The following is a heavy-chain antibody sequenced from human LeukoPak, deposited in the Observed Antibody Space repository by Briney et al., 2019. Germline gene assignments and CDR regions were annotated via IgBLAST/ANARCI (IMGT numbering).Heavy chain of an antibody. D-gene: IGHD2-21*02. CDR2: ISTNGVTT. CDR1: GFAFSNYA. CDR3: VAGDWGARDSFDL. V-gene: IGHV3-23*01. Sequence: GGSLRLSCTASGFAFSNYAMTWVRQAPGKGLEWVSVISTNGVTTYYAESVKGRFTISRDNSQNMLFLQMNSLRAEDTSVYYCVAGDWGARDSFDLWGRGTMVTVSS. J-gene: IGHJ3*01.